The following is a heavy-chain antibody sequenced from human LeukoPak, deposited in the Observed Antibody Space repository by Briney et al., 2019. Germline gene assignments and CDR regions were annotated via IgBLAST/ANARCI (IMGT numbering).Heavy chain of an antibody. V-gene: IGHV3-73*01. CDR3: TSRYVDTAMDLFDY. CDR1: GFTFSGSA. J-gene: IGHJ4*02. D-gene: IGHD5-18*01. Sequence: GGSLKLSCATSGFTFSGSAMHWVRQASGKGLEWVGRIRSKPNSYATAYAASVKGRITISRDDSKNTAYLQMNSLKTEDTAVYYCTSRYVDTAMDLFDYWGQGTLVTVSS. CDR2: IRSKPNSYAT.